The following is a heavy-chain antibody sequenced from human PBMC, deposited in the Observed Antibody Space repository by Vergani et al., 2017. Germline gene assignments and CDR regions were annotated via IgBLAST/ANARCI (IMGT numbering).Heavy chain of an antibody. V-gene: IGHV3-23*01. J-gene: IGHJ6*02. D-gene: IGHD1-1*01. Sequence: EVQLLESGGGLVQPGGSLRLSCAASGFTFSSYAMSWVRQAPGKGLEWVSAISGSGGSTYYADSVKGRFTISRDNSKNTLYLQMNSLRAEDTAVYFCAKILERGLEHFYYGMDVWGQGTTVTVSS. CDR1: GFTFSSYA. CDR2: ISGSGGST. CDR3: AKILERGLEHFYYGMDV.